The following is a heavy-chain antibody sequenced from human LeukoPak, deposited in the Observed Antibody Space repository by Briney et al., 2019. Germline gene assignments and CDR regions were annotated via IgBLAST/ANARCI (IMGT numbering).Heavy chain of an antibody. D-gene: IGHD6-19*01. J-gene: IGHJ4*02. CDR1: GYTFTGYY. Sequence: GASVKVSCKASGYTFTGYYMHWVRQAPGQGLEWMGWINPNSGGTKYAQKFQGRVTMTRNTSISTAYMELSSLRSEDTAVYYCARGQYLEWQWLVLWGQGTLVTVSS. CDR2: INPNSGGT. V-gene: IGHV1-2*02. CDR3: ARGQYLEWQWLVL.